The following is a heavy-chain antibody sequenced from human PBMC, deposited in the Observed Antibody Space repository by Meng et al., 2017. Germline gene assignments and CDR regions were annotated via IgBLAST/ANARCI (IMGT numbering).Heavy chain of an antibody. V-gene: IGHV3-30*04. D-gene: IGHD3-10*01. CDR3: ARDIRGYYYYGMDV. CDR2: ISYDGSNK. CDR1: GFTFSSYA. J-gene: IGHJ6*02. Sequence: GESLKISCAASGFTFSSYAMHWVRQAPGKGLEWVAVISYDGSNKYYADSVKGRFTISGDNSKNTLYLQMNSLRAEDTAVYYCARDIRGYYYYGMDVWGQGTTVTVSS.